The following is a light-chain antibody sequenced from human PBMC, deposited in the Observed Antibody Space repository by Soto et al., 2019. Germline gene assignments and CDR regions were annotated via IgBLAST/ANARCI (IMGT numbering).Light chain of an antibody. CDR2: AAS. CDR1: QGISIY. J-gene: IGKJ1*01. Sequence: DFQMTQSPSSLSASVGDRVTITCRASQGISIYLARYQQKPGKAPKLLIYAASTLQSGVPSRFSGSGSGTYFTLTISSLQPEDVATYYCQKYDNVLWTFGQGTKVEIK. V-gene: IGKV1-27*01. CDR3: QKYDNVLWT.